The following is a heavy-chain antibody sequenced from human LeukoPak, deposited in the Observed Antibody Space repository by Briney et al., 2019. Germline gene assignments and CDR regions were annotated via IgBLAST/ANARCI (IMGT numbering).Heavy chain of an antibody. CDR3: AREGALTVTKDAFDI. V-gene: IGHV3-48*03. D-gene: IGHD4-17*01. Sequence: GGSLRHSCVGSGFTFSSYEMNWVRQAPGKGLEWVSYITSSGSSIYYADSVKGRLTISRDNAKNSLYLQMNSLRAEDTAVYYCAREGALTVTKDAFDIWGQGTMVIVSS. CDR1: GFTFSSYE. CDR2: ITSSGSSI. J-gene: IGHJ3*02.